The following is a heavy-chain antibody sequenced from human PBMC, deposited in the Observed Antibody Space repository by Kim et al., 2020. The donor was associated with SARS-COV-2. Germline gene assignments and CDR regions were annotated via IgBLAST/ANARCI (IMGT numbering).Heavy chain of an antibody. D-gene: IGHD2-21*01. CDR3: ARGGDDY. J-gene: IGHJ4*02. CDR2: ISPNSGGT. Sequence: ASVKVSCKASGYTFSDEDMHWVRQAPGQGLEWMGRISPNSGGTNYAQKFQGRVTMTRDTSITTAYMELSSLVSDDTALYYCARGGDDYWGQGTLVTVSS. V-gene: IGHV1-2*06. CDR1: GYTFSDED.